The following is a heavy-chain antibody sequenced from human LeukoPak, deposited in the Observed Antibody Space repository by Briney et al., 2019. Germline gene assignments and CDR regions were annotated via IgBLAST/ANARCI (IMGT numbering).Heavy chain of an antibody. CDR1: GYTFTSYD. D-gene: IGHD5-18*01. Sequence: ASVKVSCRASGYTFTSYDINWVRQATGQGLEWMGWMNPNSGNTGYAQKFQGRVSMTRNTSISTAYMELSSLKSEDTAVYYCARGGGYSYGILDYWAQGTPVTVSS. J-gene: IGHJ4*02. V-gene: IGHV1-8*01. CDR2: MNPNSGNT. CDR3: ARGGGYSYGILDY.